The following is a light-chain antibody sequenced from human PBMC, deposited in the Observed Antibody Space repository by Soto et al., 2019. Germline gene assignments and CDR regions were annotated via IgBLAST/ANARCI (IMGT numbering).Light chain of an antibody. J-gene: IGKJ5*01. CDR2: GAS. V-gene: IGKV3-15*01. CDR3: QQYHNWPLT. CDR1: QSVSSN. Sequence: EIVMTQSPATLSLSPGERATLSCRASQSVSSNLAGYQQKPGQAPRLLIYGASTRATGIPARFSGSGSGTEFTLTISSLQSEDFAVYYCQQYHNWPLTFGQGTRLEIK.